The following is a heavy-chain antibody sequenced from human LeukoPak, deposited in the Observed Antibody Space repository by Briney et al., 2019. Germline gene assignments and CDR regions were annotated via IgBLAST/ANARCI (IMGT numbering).Heavy chain of an antibody. CDR3: ARALSYYDFWSGPLDY. Sequence: ASVNLSCKASGGTFSSYAISWVRQAPGQGLEWMGGIIPIFGTANYAQKLKGRVTITTDESTSTAYMELSSLRSEDTAVYYCARALSYYDFWSGPLDYWGQGTLVTVSS. CDR1: GGTFSSYA. V-gene: IGHV1-69*05. D-gene: IGHD3-3*01. J-gene: IGHJ4*02. CDR2: IIPIFGTA.